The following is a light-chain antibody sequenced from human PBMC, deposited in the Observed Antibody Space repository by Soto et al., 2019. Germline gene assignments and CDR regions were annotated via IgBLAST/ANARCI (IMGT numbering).Light chain of an antibody. J-gene: IGKJ1*01. CDR2: GAS. Sequence: EIVLTQSPDTLSLSPGERATLSCMAGESISSTYLAWYQQTPGQAPRLLIFGASSRATGIPDRFSGSGSGTDFTLTISRLEPEDFAVYYCQQYGISPWTFGQGTKVEI. V-gene: IGKV3-20*01. CDR3: QQYGISPWT. CDR1: ESISSTY.